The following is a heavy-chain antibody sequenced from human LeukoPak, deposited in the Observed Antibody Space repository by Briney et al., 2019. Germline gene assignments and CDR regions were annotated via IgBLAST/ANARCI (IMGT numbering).Heavy chain of an antibody. V-gene: IGHV4-4*07. Sequence: SETLSLTCSVSGGSMSNYYWSWIRQAAGKGLEWIGRIYSSGSADYNPSLKGRVTVSLDTSKSQFSLKLSSVTAADTAVYYCARVSYGDYMPQFDYWGQGTLVTVSS. CDR3: ARVSYGDYMPQFDY. CDR1: GGSMSNYY. D-gene: IGHD4-17*01. J-gene: IGHJ4*02. CDR2: IYSSGSA.